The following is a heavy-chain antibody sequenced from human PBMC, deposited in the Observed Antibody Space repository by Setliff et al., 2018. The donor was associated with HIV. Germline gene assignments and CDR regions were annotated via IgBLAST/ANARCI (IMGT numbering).Heavy chain of an antibody. CDR3: AKYDWSEGSYPSDYLDS. CDR1: GFTFSSYA. CDR2: ISSTGDT. Sequence: PGGSLRLSCAASGFTFSSYAMSWVRQAPGKGLEWVSTISSTGDTDYADSLKGRFTISRDNYKDTLNLQMNGLRAEDTAVYYCAKYDWSEGSYPSDYLDSWGQGTLVTVSS. V-gene: IGHV3-23*01. D-gene: IGHD3-16*01. J-gene: IGHJ4*02.